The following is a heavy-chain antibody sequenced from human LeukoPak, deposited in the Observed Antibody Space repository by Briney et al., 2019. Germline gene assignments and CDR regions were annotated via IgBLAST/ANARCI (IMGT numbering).Heavy chain of an antibody. CDR2: ISAYNGNT. CDR1: GYTFTSYG. CDR3: ARDCSSTSCYSTHLDY. D-gene: IGHD2-2*02. V-gene: IGHV1-18*01. J-gene: IGHJ4*02. Sequence: GASVKVSCKASGYTFTSYGISWVRQAPGQGLEWMGWISAYNGNTNYAQKLQGRVTMTTDTSTSTAYMELRSLRSDDTAVYYCARDCSSTSCYSTHLDYWGQGTLVTVSS.